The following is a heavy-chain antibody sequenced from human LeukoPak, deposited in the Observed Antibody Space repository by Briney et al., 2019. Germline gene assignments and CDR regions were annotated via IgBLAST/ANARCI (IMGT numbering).Heavy chain of an antibody. CDR3: ARDTGKYQLLYWYFDL. Sequence: PGRSLRLSCAASGFTFSSYAMHWVRQAPGKGLEWVAVISYDGSNKYYADSVKGRFTISRDNSKNTLYLQMNSLRAEDTAVYYCARDTGKYQLLYWYFDLWGRGTLVTVSS. CDR1: GFTFSSYA. D-gene: IGHD2-2*01. CDR2: ISYDGSNK. V-gene: IGHV3-30-3*01. J-gene: IGHJ2*01.